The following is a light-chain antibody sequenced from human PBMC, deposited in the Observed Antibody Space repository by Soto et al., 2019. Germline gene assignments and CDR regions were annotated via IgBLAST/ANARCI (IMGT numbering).Light chain of an antibody. J-gene: IGKJ4*01. V-gene: IGKV1-9*01. CDR1: QGISTY. Sequence: DIQLTQSPSFLPASAGDRVTITCQASQGISTYLAWYQQKPGKAPKLLIYSASTLQSGVPSRFSGSGSGTEFTLTINSLQPEDFATYYCQQLNGYQLTFGGGTKVEIK. CDR2: SAS. CDR3: QQLNGYQLT.